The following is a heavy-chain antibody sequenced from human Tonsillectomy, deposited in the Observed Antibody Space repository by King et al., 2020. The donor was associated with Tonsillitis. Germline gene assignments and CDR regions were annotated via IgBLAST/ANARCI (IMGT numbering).Heavy chain of an antibody. CDR3: ARSTVGRFYY. D-gene: IGHD4-23*01. CDR2: IDHSGST. V-gene: IGHV4-34*01. J-gene: IGHJ4*02. Sequence: VQLQQWGAGLLKLSETLSLTCAVFGGSFSGYYCSWLRQPPGKGLEWIGEIDHSGSTNYNPSLKSRVTISVDTSKNQFSLKLSSVTAADTAVYYCARSTVGRFYYWGQGTLVTVAS. CDR1: GGSFSGYY.